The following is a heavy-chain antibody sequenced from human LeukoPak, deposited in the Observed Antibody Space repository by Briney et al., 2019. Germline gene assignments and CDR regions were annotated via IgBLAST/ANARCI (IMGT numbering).Heavy chain of an antibody. Sequence: SEALSLTCTVSGDSISISGYYWGWIRQPPGKGLEWIGSIYYSGNTHYNPSLKSRVTISVDTSKNQFSLKVTSVTAADTAVFYCARHEGATVFDYWGQGTLVTVSS. V-gene: IGHV4-39*01. CDR1: GDSISISGYY. CDR3: ARHEGATVFDY. D-gene: IGHD1-26*01. J-gene: IGHJ4*02. CDR2: IYYSGNT.